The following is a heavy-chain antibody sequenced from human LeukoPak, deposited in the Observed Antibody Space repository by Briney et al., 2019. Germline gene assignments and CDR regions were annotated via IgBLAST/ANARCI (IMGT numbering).Heavy chain of an antibody. V-gene: IGHV4-59*01. CDR2: IHNSGST. D-gene: IGHD2-15*01. J-gene: IGHJ6*04. Sequence: SETLSLTCTVSGGSISSYYWTWIRQPPGRGLEWIGYIHNSGSTNYNPSVKSRVTISLDTSKNQFSLKLSSVTAAYTAVYYWATRSISEGSLDVWGKGTTVTVSS. CDR3: ATRSISEGSLDV. CDR1: GGSISSYY.